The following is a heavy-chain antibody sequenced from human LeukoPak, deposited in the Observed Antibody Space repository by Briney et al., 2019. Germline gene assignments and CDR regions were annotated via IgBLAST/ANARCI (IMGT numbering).Heavy chain of an antibody. CDR3: AALYCIKATY. D-gene: IGHD2-8*01. Sequence: PGGSLRLSCAASGFDFTLYEMNWFRQAPGGGLEWIAYISASGDTVDYAESVKGRFTISRDNAKSSLFLHMNSLRVEDTALYYCAALYCIKATYWGQGTPVTVSS. V-gene: IGHV3-48*03. J-gene: IGHJ4*02. CDR2: ISASGDTV. CDR1: GFDFTLYE.